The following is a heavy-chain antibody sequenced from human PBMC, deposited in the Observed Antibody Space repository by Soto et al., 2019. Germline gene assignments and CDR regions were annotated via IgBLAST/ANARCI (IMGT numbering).Heavy chain of an antibody. J-gene: IGHJ6*02. Sequence: PSETLSLTCSVSGGSITGYCWNWVRQPPERGLEWIGYIYYSGNTNYNPSLKSRVTISVDTSKNQFSLKLSSVTAADTAVYYCAREWWLELTTDYYYYGMDVRGQGTTVTVSS. CDR2: IYYSGNT. D-gene: IGHD2-15*01. V-gene: IGHV4-59*01. CDR3: AREWWLELTTDYYYYGMDV. CDR1: GGSITGYC.